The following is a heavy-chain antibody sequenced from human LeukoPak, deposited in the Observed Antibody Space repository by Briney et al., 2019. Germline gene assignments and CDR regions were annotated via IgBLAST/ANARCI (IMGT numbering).Heavy chain of an antibody. CDR2: ISAYNGNT. D-gene: IGHD2-2*01. CDR1: GGTFSSYA. J-gene: IGHJ5*02. Sequence: GASVKVSCKASGGTFSSYAISWVRQAPGQGLEWMGWISAYNGNTNYAQKLQGRVTMTTDTSTSTAYMELRSLRSDDTAVYYCARDRYCSSTSCYEGRSWFDPWGQGTLVTVSS. V-gene: IGHV1-18*01. CDR3: ARDRYCSSTSCYEGRSWFDP.